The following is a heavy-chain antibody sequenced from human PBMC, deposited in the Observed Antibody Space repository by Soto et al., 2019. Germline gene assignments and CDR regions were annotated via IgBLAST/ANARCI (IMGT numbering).Heavy chain of an antibody. CDR1: GGSFSGYY. Sequence: SETLSLTCAVYGGSFSGYYWSWIRQPPGEGLEWIGEINHSGSTNYNPSLKSRVTISVDTSKNQFSLKLSSVTAADTAVYYCARARLAARPHYYYYYGMDVWGQGTTVTVSS. CDR2: INHSGST. D-gene: IGHD6-6*01. CDR3: ARARLAARPHYYYYYGMDV. J-gene: IGHJ6*02. V-gene: IGHV4-34*01.